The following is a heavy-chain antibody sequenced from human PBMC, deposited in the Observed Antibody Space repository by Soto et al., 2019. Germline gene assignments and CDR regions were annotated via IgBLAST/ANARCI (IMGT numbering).Heavy chain of an antibody. D-gene: IGHD2-15*01. V-gene: IGHV1-18*01. Sequence: GASVKVSCKASGYTFTSYGISWVRQAPGQGLEWMGWISAYNGNTNYAQKLQGRVTMTTDTSTSTAYMELRSLRSDDTAVYYCARECRSGGSCYATNYWGQGTLVTVSS. CDR1: GYTFTSYG. J-gene: IGHJ4*02. CDR3: ARECRSGGSCYATNY. CDR2: ISAYNGNT.